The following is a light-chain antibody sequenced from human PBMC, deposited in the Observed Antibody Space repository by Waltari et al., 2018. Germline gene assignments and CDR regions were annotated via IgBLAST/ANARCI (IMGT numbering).Light chain of an antibody. J-gene: IGLJ3*02. CDR3: STWDDSLSGVV. CDR1: SFTIGRNV. Sequence: QSVLTQPPSASGAPGQRVTLPCSGSSFTIGRNVVNWYQQLPGAAPKRLIYSDYQRPSGVPDRFSGSKSGTSASLAISALQSEDEAEYYCSTWDDSLSGVVFGVGTKLTVL. CDR2: SDY. V-gene: IGLV1-44*01.